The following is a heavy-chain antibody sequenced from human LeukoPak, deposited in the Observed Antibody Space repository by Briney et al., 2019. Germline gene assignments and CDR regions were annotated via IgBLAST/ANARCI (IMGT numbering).Heavy chain of an antibody. Sequence: GASVKVSCKASGYTSTGYYMHWVRQAPGQGLEWMGWINPNSGGTNYAQKFQGRVTMTRDTSISTAYMELSRLRSDDTAVYYCASSIVVVPAADNWFDPWGQGTLVTVSS. D-gene: IGHD2-2*01. V-gene: IGHV1-2*02. CDR3: ASSIVVVPAADNWFDP. CDR1: GYTSTGYY. J-gene: IGHJ5*02. CDR2: INPNSGGT.